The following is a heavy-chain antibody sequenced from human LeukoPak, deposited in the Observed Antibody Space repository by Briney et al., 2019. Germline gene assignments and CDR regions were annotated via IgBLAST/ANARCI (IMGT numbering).Heavy chain of an antibody. CDR3: ARNDYGDYVSPQYYFDY. J-gene: IGHJ4*02. Sequence: SETLSLTCAVSGGSISSGGYSWSWIRQPPGKGLEWIGSIYYSGSTYYNPSLKSRVTISVDTSKNQFSLKLSSVTAADTAVYYCARNDYGDYVSPQYYFDYWGQGTLVTVSS. CDR2: IYYSGST. V-gene: IGHV4-39*01. D-gene: IGHD4-17*01. CDR1: GGSISSGGYS.